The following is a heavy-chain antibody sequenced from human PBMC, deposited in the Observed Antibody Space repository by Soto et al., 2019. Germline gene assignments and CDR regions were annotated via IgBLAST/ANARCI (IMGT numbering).Heavy chain of an antibody. D-gene: IGHD3-3*01. CDR1: GFTSSGSA. Sequence: PGGSLRLSCAASGFTSSGSAMHWVRQASGKGLECVGRIRSKANSYATAYAASVKGRFTISRDDSKNTAYLQMNSLKTEDTAVYYCTSQTICGVVIIDYWGQGTLVTVSS. CDR2: IRSKANSYAT. J-gene: IGHJ4*02. V-gene: IGHV3-73*01. CDR3: TSQTICGVVIIDY.